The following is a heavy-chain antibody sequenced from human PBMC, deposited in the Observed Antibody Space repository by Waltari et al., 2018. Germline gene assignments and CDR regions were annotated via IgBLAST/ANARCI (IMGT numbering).Heavy chain of an antibody. J-gene: IGHJ5*02. CDR1: GVAVTANF. CDR2: IHIGGAT. V-gene: IGHV3-53*01. CDR3: ARQLGYSYALGS. D-gene: IGHD5-18*01. Sequence: EVQLVESGGTLIQPGGSLRLSCAISGVAVTANFFTWVRQAPGKGLECVSIIHIGGATDYADSVRGRFTISRDSSKNTLYLRMNSLRVDDTAVYYCARQLGYSYALGSWGQGTLVTVSS.